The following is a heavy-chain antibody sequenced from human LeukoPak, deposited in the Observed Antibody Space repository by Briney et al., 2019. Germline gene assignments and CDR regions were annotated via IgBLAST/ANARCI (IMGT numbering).Heavy chain of an antibody. CDR2: IYPGDSDT. CDR1: GYSFISYW. D-gene: IGHD3-10*01. CDR3: AIWFGELEGHQFLDYYYMDV. Sequence: PGESLKISCKGSGYSFISYWIGWVRQMPGKGLEWMGIIYPGDSDTRYSPSFQGQVTISPDKSISTAYLQWSSLKASDTAMYYCAIWFGELEGHQFLDYYYMDVWGKGTTVTVSS. V-gene: IGHV5-51*01. J-gene: IGHJ6*03.